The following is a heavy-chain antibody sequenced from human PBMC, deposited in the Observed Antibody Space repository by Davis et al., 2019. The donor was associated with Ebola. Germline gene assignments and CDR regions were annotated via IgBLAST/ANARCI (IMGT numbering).Heavy chain of an antibody. J-gene: IGHJ4*02. D-gene: IGHD3-3*01. V-gene: IGHV4-34*01. CDR3: ARHVPYYDFWSGYPSFYFDY. CDR2: INHSGST. CDR1: GGSFSGYY. Sequence: SETLFLTCAVYGGSFSGYYWSWIRQPPGKGLEWIGEINHSGSTNYNPSLKSRVTISVDTSKNQFSLKLSSVTAADTAVYYCARHVPYYDFWSGYPSFYFDYWGQGTLVTVSS.